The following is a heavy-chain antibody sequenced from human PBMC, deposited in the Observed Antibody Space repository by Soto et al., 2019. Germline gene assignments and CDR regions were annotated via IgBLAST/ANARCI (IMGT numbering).Heavy chain of an antibody. D-gene: IGHD3-22*01. CDR3: ARGFATMIVVAYQDAFDI. J-gene: IGHJ3*02. CDR2: IIPIFGTA. CDR1: GVTFSSYA. V-gene: IGHV1-69*13. Sequence: RASVKVSCKASGVTFSSYAISWVRQAPGQGLEWMGGIIPIFGTANYAQKFQGRVTITADESTSTAYMELSSLRSEDTAVYYCARGFATMIVVAYQDAFDIWGQGTMVTVSS.